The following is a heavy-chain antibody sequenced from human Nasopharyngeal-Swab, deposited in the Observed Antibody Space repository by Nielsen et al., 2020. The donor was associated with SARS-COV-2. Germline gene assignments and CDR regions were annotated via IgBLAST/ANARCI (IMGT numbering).Heavy chain of an antibody. J-gene: IGHJ3*02. Sequence: ASVKVSCKASGYTFTGYYMHWVRQAPGQGPEWMGRINPNSGGTNYAQKFQGRVTMTRDTSISTAYMELSRLRSDDTAVYYCARVAGCSSTSCYSRGAFDIWGQGTMVTVSS. D-gene: IGHD2-2*02. CDR3: ARVAGCSSTSCYSRGAFDI. CDR2: INPNSGGT. CDR1: GYTFTGYY. V-gene: IGHV1-2*06.